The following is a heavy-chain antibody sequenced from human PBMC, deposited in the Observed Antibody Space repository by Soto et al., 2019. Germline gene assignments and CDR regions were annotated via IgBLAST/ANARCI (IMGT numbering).Heavy chain of an antibody. J-gene: IGHJ4*02. CDR3: AKSRPRATIFGVVINGFDY. CDR2: ISGSGDST. V-gene: IGHV3-23*01. D-gene: IGHD3-3*01. Sequence: GGSLRLSCAASGFTFSSYAMSWVRQAPGKGLEWVSGISGSGDSTYYADSVKGRFTISRDNRKNMVYLQMDNLRADDTAVYFCAKSRPRATIFGVVINGFDYWGQGTLVTVSS. CDR1: GFTFSSYA.